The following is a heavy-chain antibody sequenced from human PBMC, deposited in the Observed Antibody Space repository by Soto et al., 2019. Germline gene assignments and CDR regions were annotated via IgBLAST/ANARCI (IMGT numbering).Heavy chain of an antibody. CDR2: ISSSSSYI. V-gene: IGHV3-21*01. CDR1: GFTFSSYS. J-gene: IGHJ6*02. Sequence: GGSLRVSCAASGFTFSSYSMNWVRQAPGKGLEWVSSISSSSSYIYYADSVKGRFTISRDNAKNSLYLQMNSLRAEDTAVYYCARDSYYGSGSKDYYYGMDVWGQGTTVTVSS. CDR3: ARDSYYGSGSKDYYYGMDV. D-gene: IGHD3-10*01.